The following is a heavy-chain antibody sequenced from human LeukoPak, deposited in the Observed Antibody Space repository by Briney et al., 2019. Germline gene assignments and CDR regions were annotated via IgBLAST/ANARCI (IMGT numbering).Heavy chain of an antibody. Sequence: GGSLRLSCAASGFTFSGYTMNWVRQAPGKGLEWASSISSSGTYIHYADSVKGRFTISRDNSKNSLYLQMNSLRAEDAAVYYCTRGRGMAAASTSEYFQDWGQGTLVTVSS. V-gene: IGHV3-21*06. CDR3: TRGRGMAAASTSEYFQD. D-gene: IGHD6-13*01. CDR1: GFTFSGYT. J-gene: IGHJ1*01. CDR2: ISSSGTYI.